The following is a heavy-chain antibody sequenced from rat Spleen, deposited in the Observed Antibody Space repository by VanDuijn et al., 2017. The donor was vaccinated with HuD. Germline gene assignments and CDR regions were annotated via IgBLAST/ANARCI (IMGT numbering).Heavy chain of an antibody. Sequence: EVQLVESGGGLVQPGRSMKLSCAASGLSFSNYDMAWVRQAPTKGLEWVASISYDGTATYYRDSVKGRFTISRDNAKSTLYLQMDSLRSEDTATYYCATREQRYYFDYWGQGVMVTVSS. D-gene: IGHD1-2*01. CDR3: ATREQRYYFDY. J-gene: IGHJ2*01. CDR2: ISYDGTAT. V-gene: IGHV5-25*01. CDR1: GLSFSNYD.